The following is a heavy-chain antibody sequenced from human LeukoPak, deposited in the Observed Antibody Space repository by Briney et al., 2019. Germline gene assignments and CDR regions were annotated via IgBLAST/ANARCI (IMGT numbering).Heavy chain of an antibody. Sequence: GGSLCLSCAASGFTFSSYSMNWVRQAPGKGLQWISYIGTGILITYYADSVKGRFTISRDNAKNSVYLQMNSLRAEDTAVYYCTRGPTNIPATWGTGNLVTVSS. J-gene: IGHJ4*02. V-gene: IGHV3-48*01. D-gene: IGHD2-2*01. CDR3: TRGPTNIPAT. CDR1: GFTFSSYS. CDR2: IGTGILIT.